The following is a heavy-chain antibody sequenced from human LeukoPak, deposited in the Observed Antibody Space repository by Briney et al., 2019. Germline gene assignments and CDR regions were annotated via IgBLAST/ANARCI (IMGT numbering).Heavy chain of an antibody. CDR3: ARVRHTSSSWLMRPWYFDL. D-gene: IGHD6-13*01. V-gene: IGHV1-18*04. Sequence: ASVKVSCKASGYTFTSYGISWVRQAPGQGLEWMGWISAYNGNTNYAQKLQGRVTMTTDTSTSTAYMELSSLRSDDTAVYYCARVRHTSSSWLMRPWYFDLWGRGTLVTVSS. CDR1: GYTFTSYG. CDR2: ISAYNGNT. J-gene: IGHJ2*01.